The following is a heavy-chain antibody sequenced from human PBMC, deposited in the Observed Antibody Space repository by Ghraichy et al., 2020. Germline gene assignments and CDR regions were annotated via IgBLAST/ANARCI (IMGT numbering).Heavy chain of an antibody. J-gene: IGHJ4*02. Sequence: SETLSLTCTVSGGSISSYYWSWIRQPPGKGLEWIGYIYYSGSTNYNPSLKSRVTISVDTSKNQFSLKLGSVTAADTAVYYCARDHFGMAKPLDYWGQGTLVTVSS. V-gene: IGHV4-59*01. CDR1: GGSISSYY. CDR3: ARDHFGMAKPLDY. CDR2: IYYSGST. D-gene: IGHD3-10*01.